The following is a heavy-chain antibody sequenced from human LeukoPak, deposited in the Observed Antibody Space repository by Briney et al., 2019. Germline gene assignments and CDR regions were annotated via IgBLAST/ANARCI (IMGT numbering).Heavy chain of an antibody. CDR3: ARDRIVVVPAISPQSQYYYYGMDV. CDR2: IYTSGST. D-gene: IGHD2-2*01. J-gene: IGHJ6*02. V-gene: IGHV4-4*07. CDR1: GGSISSYY. Sequence: SETLSLTCTVSGGSISSYYWSWIRQPAGKGLEWIGRIYTSGSTNYNPSLKSRVTMSVDTSKNQFSLKLSSVTAADTAMYYCARDRIVVVPAISPQSQYYYYGMDVWGQGTTVTVSS.